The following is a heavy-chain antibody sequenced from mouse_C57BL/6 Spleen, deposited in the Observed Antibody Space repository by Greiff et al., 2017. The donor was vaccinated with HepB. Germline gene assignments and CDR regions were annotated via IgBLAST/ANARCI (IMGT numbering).Heavy chain of an antibody. CDR3: ARSGYYGSSYWYFDV. Sequence: QVQLQQPGTELVKPGASVKLSCKASGYNFTSYWMHWVKQRPGQGLEWIGNINPSNGGTNYNEKFKSKATLTVDKSSSTAYMQLSSLTSEDSAVYYCARSGYYGSSYWYFDVWGTGTTVTVSS. V-gene: IGHV1-53*01. CDR1: GYNFTSYW. D-gene: IGHD1-1*01. CDR2: INPSNGGT. J-gene: IGHJ1*03.